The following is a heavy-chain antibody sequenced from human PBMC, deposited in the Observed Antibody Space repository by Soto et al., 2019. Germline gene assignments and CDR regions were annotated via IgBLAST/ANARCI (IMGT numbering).Heavy chain of an antibody. CDR2: IYYSGST. CDR1: GGSVSSGSYY. D-gene: IGHD1-26*01. CDR3: ARVSWSYFH. V-gene: IGHV4-61*01. J-gene: IGHJ4*02. Sequence: ASETLSLTCTVSGGSVSSGSYYWSWIRQPPGKGLEWIGYIYYSGSTNYNPSLKSRVTISVDTSKNQFSLKLSSVTAADTAVYYCARVSWSYFHWGQGTLVTVSS.